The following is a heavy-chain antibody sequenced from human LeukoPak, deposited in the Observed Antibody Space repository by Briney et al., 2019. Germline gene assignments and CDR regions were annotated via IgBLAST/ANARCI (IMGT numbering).Heavy chain of an antibody. CDR3: AKRSSYDSSGYFDY. V-gene: IGHV3-23*01. D-gene: IGHD3-22*01. Sequence: PGGSLRLSCAASGFTFSSYAMSWVRQAPGEGLEWVSAISGSGADTYYADSVKGRFAISRDNSKNTLYLQMSSLRAEDTAIYYCAKRSSYDSSGYFDYWGQGTLVTVSS. CDR2: ISGSGADT. J-gene: IGHJ4*02. CDR1: GFTFSSYA.